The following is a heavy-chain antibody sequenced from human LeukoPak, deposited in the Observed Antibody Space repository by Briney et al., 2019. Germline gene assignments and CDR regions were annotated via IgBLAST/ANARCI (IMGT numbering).Heavy chain of an antibody. D-gene: IGHD3-10*01. CDR3: AIADPMEDLYYFDY. CDR2: IYSGGST. V-gene: IGHV3-66*01. Sequence: PGGSLRLSCAASGFTVSSNYMSWVRQAPGKGLEWVSVIYSGGSTYYADSVKGRFTISRDNSKNTLYLQMNSLRAEDTAVYYCAIADPMEDLYYFDYWGQGTLVTVSS. CDR1: GFTVSSNY. J-gene: IGHJ4*02.